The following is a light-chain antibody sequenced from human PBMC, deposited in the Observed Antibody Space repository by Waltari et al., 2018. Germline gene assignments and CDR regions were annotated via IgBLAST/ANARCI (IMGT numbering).Light chain of an antibody. CDR1: QSVSSY. CDR3: QQRSNRPPWT. J-gene: IGKJ1*01. CDR2: DAS. Sequence: EIVLTQSPATLSLSPGDRATLSCRASQSVSSYLAWYQQTPGQAPRLLIYDASNRATGIPARFSGSGSGTDFTLTINSLEPEDFAVYYCQQRSNRPPWTFGQGTRVEIK. V-gene: IGKV3-11*01.